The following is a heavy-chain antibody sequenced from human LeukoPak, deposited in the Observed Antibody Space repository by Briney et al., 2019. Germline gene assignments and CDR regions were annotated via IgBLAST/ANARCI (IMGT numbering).Heavy chain of an antibody. CDR3: ARIDGYCSSTSCQSRPYYFDY. D-gene: IGHD2-2*01. J-gene: IGHJ4*02. CDR1: GGSFSGYY. V-gene: IGHV4-34*01. CDR2: INHSGST. Sequence: SETLSLTCAVYGGSFSGYYWRWIRQPPGKGLEWIGEINHSGSTNYNPSLKSRVTISVDTSKNQFSLKLSSVTAADTAVYYCARIDGYCSSTSCQSRPYYFDYWGQGTLVTVSS.